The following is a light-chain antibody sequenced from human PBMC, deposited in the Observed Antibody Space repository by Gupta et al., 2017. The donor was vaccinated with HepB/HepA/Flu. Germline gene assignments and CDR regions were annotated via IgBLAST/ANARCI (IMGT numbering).Light chain of an antibody. J-gene: IGKJ1*01. CDR2: KAS. V-gene: IGKV1-5*03. CDR3: QQYNSYSP. Sequence: DIQMSQSSSSPSASVGDRVTITGRASQNISWLAWYQQKPGEAPKVLIYKASSLEGGVASTFSSSGSGTEFTLTISSLQPDDFASYYCQQYNSYSPFGQGTKVEI. CDR1: QNISW.